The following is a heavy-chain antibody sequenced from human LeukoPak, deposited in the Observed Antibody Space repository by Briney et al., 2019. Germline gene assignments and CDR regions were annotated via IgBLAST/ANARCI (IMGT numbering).Heavy chain of an antibody. V-gene: IGHV3-74*01. Sequence: GGSPRPSCAASGLAFSAYKMHWVRQAPRKGLVWVSRISTDGYTTDYADFVQGRFTASRDNTKNTWSLEMNSLRAEDTAVYYCVVGGSPGYWGQGTLVTVSS. CDR1: GLAFSAYK. CDR3: VVGGSPGY. CDR2: ISTDGYTT. D-gene: IGHD2-15*01. J-gene: IGHJ4*02.